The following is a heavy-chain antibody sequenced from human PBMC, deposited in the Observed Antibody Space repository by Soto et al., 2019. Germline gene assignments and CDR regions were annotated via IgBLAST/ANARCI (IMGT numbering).Heavy chain of an antibody. CDR1: GYTFSNYG. CDR2: ISGYNGNT. Sequence: QVQLVQSGAEVKKPGASVKVSCKASGYTFSNYGISWVRQGPGQGREWMGWISGYNGNTHYEEKVQDRIKMTTDTSTSTTSLELGSLRYDDTAVYFCARDPGFGFGYSYAFAMDVWGQGTTVTVSS. J-gene: IGHJ6*02. D-gene: IGHD5-18*01. V-gene: IGHV1-18*01. CDR3: ARDPGFGFGYSYAFAMDV.